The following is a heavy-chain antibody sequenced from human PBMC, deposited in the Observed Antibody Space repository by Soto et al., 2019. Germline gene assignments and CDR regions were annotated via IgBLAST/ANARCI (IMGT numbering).Heavy chain of an antibody. V-gene: IGHV4-59*01. CDR3: AREGYNFGPFDY. J-gene: IGHJ4*02. D-gene: IGHD5-18*01. CDR2: ISYSGTT. CDR1: GGSLSSYY. Sequence: SETLSLTCTVSGGSLSSYYWSWIRRPPGMGLEWIASISYSGTTNYNSSLKSRVTISIDTSKNQFSLKFNSMTAADTAFYSCAREGYNFGPFDYWGQGALVTVSS.